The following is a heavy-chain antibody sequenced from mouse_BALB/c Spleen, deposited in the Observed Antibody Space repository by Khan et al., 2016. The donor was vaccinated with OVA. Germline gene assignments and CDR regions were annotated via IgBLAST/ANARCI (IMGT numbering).Heavy chain of an antibody. CDR3: ARSNGNYWFAY. V-gene: IGHV9-3-1*01. CDR1: GYTFTNYG. Sequence: QIQLVQSGPELKKPGETVKISCKASGYTFTNYGMNWVKQAPGKGLKWMGWINTYTGEPTYADDFKGRFAFSLETSASTAYLQINNLKKEDTATYFCARSNGNYWFAYWGQGNLVTGTA. CDR2: INTYTGEP. J-gene: IGHJ3*01. D-gene: IGHD2-1*01.